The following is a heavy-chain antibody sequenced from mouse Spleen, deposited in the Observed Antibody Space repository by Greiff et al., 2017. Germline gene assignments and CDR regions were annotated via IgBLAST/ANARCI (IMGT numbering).Heavy chain of an antibody. CDR2: IYPGDGDT. V-gene: IGHV1-80*01. Sequence: QVQLQQSGAELVRPGSSVKISCTASGYAFSSYWMNWVKQRPGQGLEWIGQIYPGDGDTNYNGKFKGKATLTADKSSSTAYMQLSSLTSEDSAVYFCARPMTKGYAMDYWGQGTSVTVSS. J-gene: IGHJ4*01. D-gene: IGHD2-3*01. CDR3: ARPMTKGYAMDY. CDR1: GYAFSSYW.